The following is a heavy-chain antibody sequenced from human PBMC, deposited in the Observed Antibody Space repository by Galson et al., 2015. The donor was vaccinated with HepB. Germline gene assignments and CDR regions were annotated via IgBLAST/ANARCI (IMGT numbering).Heavy chain of an antibody. Sequence: SLRLSCAASGFTFRSYIMHWVRQAPGKGLEWVSSITGGAHYINYADSVKGRFTISRDNARNSLFLQMNSLGADDTAVYHCAVVRDCLALDAFDIWGQGTMVTVSS. CDR3: AVVRDCLALDAFDI. V-gene: IGHV3-21*01. J-gene: IGHJ3*02. D-gene: IGHD3/OR15-3a*01. CDR1: GFTFRSYI. CDR2: ITGGAHYI.